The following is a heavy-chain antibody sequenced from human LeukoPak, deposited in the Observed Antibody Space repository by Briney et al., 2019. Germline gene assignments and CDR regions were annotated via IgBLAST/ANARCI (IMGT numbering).Heavy chain of an antibody. V-gene: IGHV4-61*02. CDR2: IYTSGST. D-gene: IGHD3/OR15-3a*01. Sequence: SETLSLTCTVSGGSISSGSYYWSWIRQPAGKGLEWIGRIYTSGSTNYNPSLKSRVSISVDTSKNQFSLRLTSVTAADTAVYYCARQTGSGLFILPGGQGTLVTVSS. J-gene: IGHJ4*02. CDR3: ARQTGSGLFILP. CDR1: GGSISSGSYY.